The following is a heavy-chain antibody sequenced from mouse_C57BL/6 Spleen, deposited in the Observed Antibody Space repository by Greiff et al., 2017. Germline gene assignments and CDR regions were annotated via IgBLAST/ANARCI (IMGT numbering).Heavy chain of an antibody. Sequence: EVKLVESGGGLVQPGGSLSLSCAASGFTFTDYYMSWVRQPPGKALEWLGFIRNKANGYTTEYSASVKGRFTISRDNSQSILYLQINAPRAEDSAMYYCESVDDCYFRGDAMDYWGQGTSVTVSS. CDR2: IRNKANGYTT. CDR1: GFTFTDYY. CDR3: ESVDDCYFRGDAMDY. D-gene: IGHD2-3*01. J-gene: IGHJ4*01. V-gene: IGHV7-3*01.